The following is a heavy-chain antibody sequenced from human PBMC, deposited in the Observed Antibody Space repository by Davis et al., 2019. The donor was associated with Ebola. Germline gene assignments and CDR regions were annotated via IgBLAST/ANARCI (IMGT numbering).Heavy chain of an antibody. CDR3: ARMGLSSGYYFFDY. CDR1: GGSISSSSYY. J-gene: IGHJ4*02. Sequence: SETLSLTCTVSGGSISSSSYYWSWIRQPPGKGLEWIGYIYNSGSTNYNPSLKSRVTISVDTSKNQFSLKLSSVTAADTAVYYCARMGLSSGYYFFDYWGQGTLVTVSS. D-gene: IGHD6-19*01. V-gene: IGHV4-61*05. CDR2: IYNSGST.